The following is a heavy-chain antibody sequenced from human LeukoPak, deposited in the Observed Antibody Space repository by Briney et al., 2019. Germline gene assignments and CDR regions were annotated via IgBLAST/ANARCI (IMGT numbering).Heavy chain of an antibody. CDR1: GFTFSSYA. Sequence: GGSLRLSCAASGFTFSSYAMSWVRQAPGKGLEWVSAISGSGGSTYYADSVKGRFTISRDNSENTLYLQMNSLRAEDTAVYYCANSPYYYDSSGSDYWGQGTLVTVSS. J-gene: IGHJ4*02. CDR3: ANSPYYYDSSGSDY. CDR2: ISGSGGST. D-gene: IGHD3-22*01. V-gene: IGHV3-23*01.